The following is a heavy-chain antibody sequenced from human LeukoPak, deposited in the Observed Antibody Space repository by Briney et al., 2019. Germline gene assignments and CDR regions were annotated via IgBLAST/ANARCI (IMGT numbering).Heavy chain of an antibody. D-gene: IGHD6-13*01. Sequence: GGSLRLSCAASGFTFSSYEMNWVRQAPGKGLEWVSSISSSSSYIYYADSVKGRFTISRDNAKNSLYLQMNSLRAEDTAVYYCAREEQAAEYYFDYWGQGTLVTVSS. CDR1: GFTFSSYE. V-gene: IGHV3-21*01. CDR2: ISSSSSYI. J-gene: IGHJ4*02. CDR3: AREEQAAEYYFDY.